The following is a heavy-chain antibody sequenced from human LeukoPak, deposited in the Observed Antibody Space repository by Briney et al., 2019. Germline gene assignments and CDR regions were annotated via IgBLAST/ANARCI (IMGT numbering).Heavy chain of an antibody. CDR1: GYTFTSYG. J-gene: IGHJ4*02. Sequence: ASVKVSCKASGYTFTSYGISWARQAPGQGLEWMGWISAYNGNTNYAQKLQGRVTMTTDTSTSTAYMELRSLRSDDTAVYYCARVAGYSSSSPPDYWGQGTLVTVSS. V-gene: IGHV1-18*01. CDR2: ISAYNGNT. CDR3: ARVAGYSSSSPPDY. D-gene: IGHD6-13*01.